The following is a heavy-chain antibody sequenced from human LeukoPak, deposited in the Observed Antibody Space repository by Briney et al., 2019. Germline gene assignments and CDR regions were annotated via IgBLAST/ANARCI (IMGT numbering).Heavy chain of an antibody. D-gene: IGHD6-13*01. V-gene: IGHV1-69*06. Sequence: SVKVSCKASGGTFSSYAISWVRQAPGQGLEWMGGIIPIFGTANYAQKFQGRVTITADKSTSTAYMELSSLRSEDTAVYYCARDPGSSWNWFDPWGQGTLVTVSS. CDR1: GGTFSSYA. CDR3: ARDPGSSWNWFDP. J-gene: IGHJ5*02. CDR2: IIPIFGTA.